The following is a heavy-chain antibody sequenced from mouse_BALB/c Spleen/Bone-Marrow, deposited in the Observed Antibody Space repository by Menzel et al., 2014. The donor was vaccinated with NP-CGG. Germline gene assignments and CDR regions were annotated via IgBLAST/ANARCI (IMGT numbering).Heavy chain of an antibody. CDR2: IRSKSNNYAT. CDR1: GFTFNTNA. CDR3: VRDGSSSFAY. Sequence: EVKLEESGGGLVQPKGSLKLSCAPSGFTFNTNAMNWVRQAPGKGLEWVARIRSKSNNYATYYADSVEDRFTISRDDSQTMLYLQMNNLKTEDTAMYYCVRDGSSSFAYWGQGTLVTVST. D-gene: IGHD1-1*01. J-gene: IGHJ3*01. V-gene: IGHV10S3*01.